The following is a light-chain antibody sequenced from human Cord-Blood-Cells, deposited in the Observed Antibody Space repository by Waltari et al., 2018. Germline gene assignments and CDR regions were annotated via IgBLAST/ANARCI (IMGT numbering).Light chain of an antibody. CDR3: SSYTSSSTVV. J-gene: IGLJ2*01. V-gene: IGLV2-14*01. CDR1: SSAVGRYNY. CDR2: DVS. Sequence: QSALTQPASVSGSPGQSITISCTGTSSAVGRYNYVSWYQQHPGKAPKLMIYDVSNRPSGVSNRFSGSKSGNTASLTISGLQAEDEADYYCSSYTSSSTVVFGGGTKLTVL.